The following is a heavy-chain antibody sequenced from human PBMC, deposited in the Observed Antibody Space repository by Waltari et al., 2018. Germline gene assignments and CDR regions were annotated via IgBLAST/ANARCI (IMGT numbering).Heavy chain of an antibody. CDR2: INHNTGKP. V-gene: IGHV7-4-1*02. D-gene: IGHD2-15*01. Sequence: QVQLVQSGSEMKKPGASVKVSCKASGYTFFNYGVNWVRQAPGQGLEWMGLINHNTGKPTYAQGFTGRFVFSSDTSVNTAYLQISNLKTEDTAVYYCARGDIVIVPAADNWFDPWGQGTLVTVSS. CDR3: ARGDIVIVPAADNWFDP. CDR1: GYTFFNYG. J-gene: IGHJ5*02.